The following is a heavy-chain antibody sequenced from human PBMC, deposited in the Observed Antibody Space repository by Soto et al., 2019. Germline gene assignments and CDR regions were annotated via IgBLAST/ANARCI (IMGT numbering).Heavy chain of an antibody. J-gene: IGHJ5*02. Sequence: GGSLRLSCAASGFTFSSYSMNWVRQAPGKGLEWVSSISSSSSYIYYADSVKGRFTISRDNAKNSLYLQMNSLRAEDTAVYYCASSGFYLEVDPWGQGTLVTVSS. CDR3: ASSGFYLEVDP. V-gene: IGHV3-21*01. D-gene: IGHD2-21*01. CDR2: ISSSSSYI. CDR1: GFTFSSYS.